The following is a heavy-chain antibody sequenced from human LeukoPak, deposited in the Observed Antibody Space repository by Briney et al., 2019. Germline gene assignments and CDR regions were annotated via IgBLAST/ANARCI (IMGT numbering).Heavy chain of an antibody. CDR2: IYPGDSDT. Sequence: GESLKISCKGSGYSFTTYWIAWVRRMPGKGLEWMGIIYPGDSDTRYSPSFQGQVTISADKSTSTAYLQWSSLKASDTAVYHCARRDSATYSVDYWGQGTLVTVSS. CDR1: GYSFTTYW. CDR3: ARRDSATYSVDY. D-gene: IGHD4-11*01. J-gene: IGHJ4*02. V-gene: IGHV5-51*01.